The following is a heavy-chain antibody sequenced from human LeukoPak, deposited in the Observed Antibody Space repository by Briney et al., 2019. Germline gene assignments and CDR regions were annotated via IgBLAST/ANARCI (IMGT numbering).Heavy chain of an antibody. CDR1: GFTFSSYA. Sequence: GGSLRLSCVFSGFTFSSYAMSWVRQAPGKGLEWVSSLSGSGGSTYYADSVKGRFTISRDNSKNTLYLQMNSLRVEDTAVYYCAKPLGGSWSFDYWGQGTLVTVSS. J-gene: IGHJ4*02. CDR2: LSGSGGST. CDR3: AKPLGGSWSFDY. V-gene: IGHV3-23*01. D-gene: IGHD2-15*01.